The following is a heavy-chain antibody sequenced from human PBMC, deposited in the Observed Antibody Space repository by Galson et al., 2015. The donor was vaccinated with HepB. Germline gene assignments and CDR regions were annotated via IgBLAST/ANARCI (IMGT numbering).Heavy chain of an antibody. CDR2: ISYDGSNK. CDR1: GFTFSSYA. D-gene: IGHD2-21*02. CDR3: NSEGAYCGGDCSTMNVHY. V-gene: IGHV3-30*04. J-gene: IGHJ4*02. Sequence: SLRLSCAASGFTFSSYAMHWVRQAPGKGLEWVAVISYDGSNKYYADSVKGRFTISRDNSKNTLYLQMNSLRAEDTAVYYCNSEGAYCGGDCSTMNVHYWGQGTLVTVSS.